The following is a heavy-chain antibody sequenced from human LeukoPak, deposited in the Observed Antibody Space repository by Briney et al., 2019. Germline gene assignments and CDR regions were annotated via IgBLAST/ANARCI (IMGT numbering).Heavy chain of an antibody. D-gene: IGHD6-19*01. CDR1: GGSISSYY. Sequence: SETLSLTCSVSGGSISSYYWSWIRQPPGKGLEWIGYIYTSGSTNYNPSLKSRVTISVDTSKNQSSLKLSSVTAADTAVYYCARHFSNLGVAGFIDYWGQGTLVTVSS. CDR3: ARHFSNLGVAGFIDY. CDR2: IYTSGST. J-gene: IGHJ4*02. V-gene: IGHV4-4*09.